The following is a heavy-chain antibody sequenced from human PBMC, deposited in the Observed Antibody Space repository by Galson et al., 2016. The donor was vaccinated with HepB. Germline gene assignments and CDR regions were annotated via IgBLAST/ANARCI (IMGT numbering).Heavy chain of an antibody. V-gene: IGHV1-46*01. D-gene: IGHD6-19*01. J-gene: IGHJ3*01. CDR2: INPSGGST. CDR3: ARDGDDNSGFAFDL. Sequence: SVKVSCKASGYTFINQYMHWVRQAPGQGLEWMGIINPSGGSTSYAQKFKGRVTMTRDTATKTVYMELSSLRYEDTAVYYCARDGDDNSGFAFDLWGQGTTVTVSS. CDR1: GYTFINQY.